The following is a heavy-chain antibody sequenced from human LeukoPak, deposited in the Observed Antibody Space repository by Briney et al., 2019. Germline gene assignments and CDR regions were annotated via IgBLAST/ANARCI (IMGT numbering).Heavy chain of an antibody. CDR2: VYYSGRT. V-gene: IGHV4-39*01. D-gene: IGHD3-22*01. CDR3: TRLLYDRSGYYFFDY. J-gene: IGHJ4*02. CDR1: GGSISSSSHY. Sequence: SETLSLTCTVSGGSISSSSHYWGWIRQASGKGLEWIGSVYYSGRTYNNPSLKSRVTTLVDTSKNQFSLRLSSVTPADTAVYYCTRLLYDRSGYYFFDYWGQGTLVTVSS.